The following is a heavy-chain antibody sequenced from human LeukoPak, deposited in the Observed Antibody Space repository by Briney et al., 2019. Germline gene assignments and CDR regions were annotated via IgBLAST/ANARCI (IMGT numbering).Heavy chain of an antibody. J-gene: IGHJ4*02. D-gene: IGHD4-17*01. CDR3: TADVPNDDGDYVPIDY. CDR1: GFTFSSYA. CDR2: IKSKRDGGTT. V-gene: IGHV3-15*01. Sequence: KTGGSLRLSCAASGFTFSSYAMSWVRQAPGKGLEWVGRIKSKRDGGTTDYAAPGKGRFTISRDDSENTLYLQMNSLKTEDTAVYYCTADVPNDDGDYVPIDYWGQGTLVTVSS.